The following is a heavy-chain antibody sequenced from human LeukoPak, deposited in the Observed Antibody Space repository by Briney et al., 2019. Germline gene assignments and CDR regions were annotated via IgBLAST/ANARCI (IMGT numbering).Heavy chain of an antibody. CDR3: ARDSSVWGLDY. CDR1: GFIFSDYY. Sequence: GGSLRLSCAASGFIFSDYYMGWIRQAPGKGLEWVSYIISSSRHTIYADSVKGRFTISRDDTKNSLFMQMKSLTADDTAVYYCARDSSVWGLDYWGQGTLVTVSS. V-gene: IGHV3-11*06. CDR2: IISSSRHT. D-gene: IGHD6-19*01. J-gene: IGHJ4*02.